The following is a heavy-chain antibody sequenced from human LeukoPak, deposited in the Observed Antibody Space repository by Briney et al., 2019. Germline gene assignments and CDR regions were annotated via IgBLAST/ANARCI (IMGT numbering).Heavy chain of an antibody. J-gene: IGHJ4*02. CDR1: GFTFSSYG. D-gene: IGHD2-15*01. V-gene: IGHV3-30*03. Sequence: GGSLRLSCAASGFTFSSYGMHWVRQAPGKGLEWVAVISYDGSNKYYADSVKGRFTISRDNSKNTVYLQMNSLRAEDTAVYYCARDLCSGGSCSLDYWGQGTLVTVSS. CDR3: ARDLCSGGSCSLDY. CDR2: ISYDGSNK.